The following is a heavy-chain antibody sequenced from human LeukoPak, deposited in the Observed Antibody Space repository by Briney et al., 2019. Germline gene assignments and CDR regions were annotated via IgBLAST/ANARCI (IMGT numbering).Heavy chain of an antibody. Sequence: PEGSLRLSCGASGFTFSNYGMHWVRQAPGKGLEWVAVISYDGSKKYYADSVKGRFTISRDNSKNTLYLQMNSLRAEDTAVYYCAKSRSRNMITFGGVENWFDPWGQGTLVTVSS. V-gene: IGHV3-30*18. D-gene: IGHD3-16*01. CDR3: AKSRSRNMITFGGVENWFDP. CDR2: ISYDGSKK. J-gene: IGHJ5*02. CDR1: GFTFSNYG.